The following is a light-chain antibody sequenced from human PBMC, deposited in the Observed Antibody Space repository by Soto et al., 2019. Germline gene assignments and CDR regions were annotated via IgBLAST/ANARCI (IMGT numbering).Light chain of an antibody. V-gene: IGLV2-11*01. CDR3: CSYAGSYTGV. J-gene: IGLJ1*01. Sequence: QSLLTQPRSVSGSPGQSVTISCTGTSSDVGGYNYVPWYQQHPGKAPKLMIYDVSKRPSGVPDRFSGSKSGNTASLTISGLQAEDEADYYCCSYAGSYTGVFGTGTKVTVL. CDR1: SSDVGGYNY. CDR2: DVS.